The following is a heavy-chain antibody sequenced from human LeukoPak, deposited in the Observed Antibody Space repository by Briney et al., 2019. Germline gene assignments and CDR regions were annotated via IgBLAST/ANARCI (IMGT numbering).Heavy chain of an antibody. Sequence: GRSLRLSCAASGFTFSSYAMSWVHQTPGKGLEWVSTISGSDGSTYYADSVKGRFTISRDNSKNTLYLQMNSLRAEDTAVYYCAKDEMATITGNFDFWGQGTLVTVSS. CDR2: ISGSDGST. CDR1: GFTFSSYA. V-gene: IGHV3-23*01. CDR3: AKDEMATITGNFDF. D-gene: IGHD5-24*01. J-gene: IGHJ4*02.